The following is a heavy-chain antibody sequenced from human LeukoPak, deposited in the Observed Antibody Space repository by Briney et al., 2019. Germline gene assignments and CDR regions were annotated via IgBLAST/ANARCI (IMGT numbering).Heavy chain of an antibody. CDR3: ARVEDSGYDYRGRFDP. CDR2: IYYTGST. J-gene: IGHJ5*02. D-gene: IGHD5-12*01. CDR1: GGSISSGYY. V-gene: IGHV4-39*07. Sequence: PSETLSLTCAVSGGSISSGYYWGWIRQPPGKGLEWIGSIYYTGSTNYNPSLKSRVTISVDTSKNQFSLKLSSVTAADTAVYYCARVEDSGYDYRGRFDPWGQGTLVTVSS.